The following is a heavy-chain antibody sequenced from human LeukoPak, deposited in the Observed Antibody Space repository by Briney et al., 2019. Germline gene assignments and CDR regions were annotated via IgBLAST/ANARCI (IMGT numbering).Heavy chain of an antibody. CDR1: GGSFSGYY. CDR2: INHSGST. Sequence: PSETLSLTCAVYGGSFSGYYWSWIRQPPGKGLEWIGEINHSGSTNYNPSLKSRVTISVDTSKNQFSLKLSSVTAADTAVYYCARAFLGYCSSTSCHRRYYYGMDVWGQETTVTVSS. D-gene: IGHD2-2*01. CDR3: ARAFLGYCSSTSCHRRYYYGMDV. V-gene: IGHV4-34*01. J-gene: IGHJ6*02.